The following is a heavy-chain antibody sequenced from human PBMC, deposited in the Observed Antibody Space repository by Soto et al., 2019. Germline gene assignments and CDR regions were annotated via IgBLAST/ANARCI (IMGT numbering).Heavy chain of an antibody. CDR2: ISGSGIST. CDR3: AKEEAFSSGWATIGY. J-gene: IGHJ4*02. V-gene: IGHV3-23*01. Sequence: EVQLLESGGGLVQPGGSLRLSCAASGFTFSSYAMTWVRQAPGKGLEWVSAISGSGISTYYADSVKGRFTISRDNSKNTLYLQMYSLRAEDTGVYYCAKEEAFSSGWATIGYWGRGTLVTVSS. D-gene: IGHD6-19*01. CDR1: GFTFSSYA.